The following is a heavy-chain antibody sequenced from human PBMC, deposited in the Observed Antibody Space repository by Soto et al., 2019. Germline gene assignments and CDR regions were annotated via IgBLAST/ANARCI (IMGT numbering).Heavy chain of an antibody. Sequence: QVHLVESWGGVVQPGRSLRLSCAASGFSFSISPMHWVRQAPGKGPEWVALISYDGTNKFYADSVKGRFTIYRDNSKSTLYLQVDSLSPEDAAVYYCARDPKTSGGQHWAVNYFDSWGQGTLVTVSS. J-gene: IGHJ4*02. V-gene: IGHV3-30-3*01. CDR1: GFSFSISP. D-gene: IGHD7-27*01. CDR3: ARDPKTSGGQHWAVNYFDS. CDR2: ISYDGTNK.